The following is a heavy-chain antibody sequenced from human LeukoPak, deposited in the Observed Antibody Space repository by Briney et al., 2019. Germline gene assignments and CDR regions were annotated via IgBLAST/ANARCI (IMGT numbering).Heavy chain of an antibody. CDR3: AREIPGRIAADC. CDR2: IGGRGGGI. V-gene: IGHV3-48*01. J-gene: IGHJ4*02. CDR1: GFTFSDYS. D-gene: IGHD2-15*01. Sequence: GGSLRLSCAASGFTFSDYSMNWVRQAPGKGLEWISYIGGRGGGISYADSVKGRFIVSRDNAKNSLFLQMNRLRGEDTAIYFCAREIPGRIAADCWGQGTLVTVSS.